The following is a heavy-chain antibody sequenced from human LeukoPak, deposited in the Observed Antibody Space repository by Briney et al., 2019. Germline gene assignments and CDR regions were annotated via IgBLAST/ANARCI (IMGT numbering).Heavy chain of an antibody. CDR2: ISSSSSTI. J-gene: IGHJ4*02. Sequence: GGSLRLSCAASGFTFSSYSMNWVRQAPGKGLEWVSYISSSSSTIYYADSVKGRFTISRDNAKNSLYLQMNSLRAEDTAVYYCARDRGRDYDSSGYLYWGQGTLVTVSS. CDR1: GFTFSSYS. D-gene: IGHD3-22*01. CDR3: ARDRGRDYDSSGYLY. V-gene: IGHV3-48*04.